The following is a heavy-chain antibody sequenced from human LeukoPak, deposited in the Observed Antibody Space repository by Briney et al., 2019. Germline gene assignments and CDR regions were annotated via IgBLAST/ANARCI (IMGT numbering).Heavy chain of an antibody. D-gene: IGHD6-6*01. CDR3: AKDPAGEYSSSSGPNWFDP. CDR2: IRYDGSNK. J-gene: IGHJ5*02. V-gene: IGHV3-30*02. Sequence: GGSLRLSCAAAGFTFSSYGMHWVRQAPGKGLEWVACIRYDGSNKYYADSVKGRFTISRDNSKNTLYLQMNSLRAEDTAVYYCAKDPAGEYSSSSGPNWFDPWGQGTLVTVSS. CDR1: GFTFSSYG.